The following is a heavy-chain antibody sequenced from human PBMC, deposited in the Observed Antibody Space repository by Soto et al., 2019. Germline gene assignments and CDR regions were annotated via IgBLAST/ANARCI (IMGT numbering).Heavy chain of an antibody. V-gene: IGHV4-4*07. CDR3: ARTPVVTGMFGP. CDR1: GASISGFY. D-gene: IGHD2-21*02. CDR2: IYATGTT. Sequence: QVQLQESGPGLVKPSETLSLTCTVSGASISGFYWSWIRKSAGKGLEWIGRIYATGTTDYNPSLKSRVMMSVDTSKKQFSLKLRSVTAADTAVYYCARTPVVTGMFGPWGQGTLVTVSS. J-gene: IGHJ5*02.